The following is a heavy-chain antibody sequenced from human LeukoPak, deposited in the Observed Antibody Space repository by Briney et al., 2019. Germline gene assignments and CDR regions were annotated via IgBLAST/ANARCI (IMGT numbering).Heavy chain of an antibody. CDR3: VTSITLAGWDGFDV. V-gene: IGHV4-4*02. CDR2: IYHSGST. Sequence: PSETLSLTCAVSGVSISSGHWWSWVRQPPGKGLEWLGEIYHSGSTNYNAALKSRVTISVDTSKNQFSQKLNSVTVADTAVYYCVTSITLAGWDGFDVWGQGTMVTVSS. J-gene: IGHJ3*01. D-gene: IGHD1-14*01. CDR1: GVSISSGHW.